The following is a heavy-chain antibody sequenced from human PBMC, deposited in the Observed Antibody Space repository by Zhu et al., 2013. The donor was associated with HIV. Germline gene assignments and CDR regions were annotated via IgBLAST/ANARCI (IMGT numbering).Heavy chain of an antibody. CDR3: ARVNSGYDWADY. V-gene: IGHV4-59*08. CDR1: GGSISSYY. D-gene: IGHD5-12*01. J-gene: IGHJ4*02. CDR2: IYYSGST. Sequence: QVQLQESGPGLVKPSETLSLTCTVSGGSISSYYWSWIRQPPGKGLEWIGYIYYSGSTNYNPSLKSRVTISVDTSKNQFSLKLSSVTAADTAVYYCARVNSGYDWADYWGQGTLVTVSS.